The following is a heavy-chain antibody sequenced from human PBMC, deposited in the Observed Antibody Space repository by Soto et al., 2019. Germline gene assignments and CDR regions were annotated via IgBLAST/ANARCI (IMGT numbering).Heavy chain of an antibody. V-gene: IGHV4-39*01. CDR1: DGSISSSSYY. J-gene: IGHJ6*04. Sequence: SQPMSLTCTVSDGSISSSSYYWGWIRQPPGKGLEWIGSIYYSGSTYYNPSLKSRVTISVDTSKNQFSLKLSSVTAADTAVYYCARHEYGGEMDVWGKGTTVTVSS. CDR2: IYYSGST. D-gene: IGHD4-17*01. CDR3: ARHEYGGEMDV.